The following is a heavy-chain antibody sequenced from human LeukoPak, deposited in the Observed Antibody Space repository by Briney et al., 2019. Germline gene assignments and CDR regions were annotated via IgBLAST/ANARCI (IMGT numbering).Heavy chain of an antibody. D-gene: IGHD6-13*01. CDR2: INHSGST. CDR1: GGSVSSGSYY. V-gene: IGHV4-61*01. J-gene: IGHJ4*02. CDR3: ARGLAAAGISDY. Sequence: SETLSLTCTVSGGSVSSGSYYWSWLRQPPGKGLEWIGEINHSGSTNYNPSLKSRVTISVDTSKNQFSLKPSSVTAADTAVYYCARGLAAAGISDYWGQGTLVTVSS.